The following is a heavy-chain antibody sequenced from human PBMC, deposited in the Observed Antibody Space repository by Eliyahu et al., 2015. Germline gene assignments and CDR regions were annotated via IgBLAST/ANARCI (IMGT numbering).Heavy chain of an antibody. J-gene: IGHJ6*03. D-gene: IGHD3-3*01. V-gene: IGHV4-4*02. CDR1: GGXXSNDYW. CDR3: AREALGANYYMDV. CDR2: IYHSGIT. Sequence: QVQLQESGPGLVEPSGTLSLTCAVSGGXXSNDYWWSWVRQPPGKGLEWIGEIYHSGITNYTPSLKSRVTISVDKSKNQFSLKVNSATAADTAVYYCAREALGANYYMDVWGKGTTVTVSS.